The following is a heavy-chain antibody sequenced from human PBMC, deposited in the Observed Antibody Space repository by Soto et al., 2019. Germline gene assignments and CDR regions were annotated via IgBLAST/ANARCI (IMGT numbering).Heavy chain of an antibody. D-gene: IGHD4-4*01. CDR3: AREGYSRPDRFDS. J-gene: IGHJ5*01. Sequence: SQARRVSWTGSAGSIRSGCYYWCWIRQPPGKGLEWIGYIYYSGSTYYNPSLKSRVTISVDTSKNQFSLKLSSVTAADTAVYYCAREGYSRPDRFDSRA. CDR1: AGSIRSGCYY. CDR2: IYYSGST. V-gene: IGHV4-30-4*01.